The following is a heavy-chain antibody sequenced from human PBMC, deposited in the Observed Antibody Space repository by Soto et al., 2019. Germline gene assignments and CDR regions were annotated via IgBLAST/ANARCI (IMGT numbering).Heavy chain of an antibody. CDR2: ISYDGSNK. J-gene: IGHJ4*02. CDR1: GFTFSSYA. V-gene: IGHV3-30-3*01. Sequence: VQLLESGGGLVQPGGSLRLSCAASGFTFSSYAMHWVRQAPGKGLEWVAVISYDGSNKYYADSVKGRFTISRDNSKNSLYLQMNSLRAEDTAVYYCARDIAVAGTGDFWGQGTLVTVSS. D-gene: IGHD6-19*01. CDR3: ARDIAVAGTGDF.